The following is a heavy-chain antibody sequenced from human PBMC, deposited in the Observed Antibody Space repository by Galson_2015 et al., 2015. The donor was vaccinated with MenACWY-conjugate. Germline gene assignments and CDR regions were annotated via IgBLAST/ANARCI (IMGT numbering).Heavy chain of an antibody. V-gene: IGHV3-69-1*01. Sequence: SLRLSCAASGFTFSDYYMTWVRQAPGKGLEWVSYISSSSTIYYADSVKGRFTISRDNAKNSLYLQMSSLRAEDTAVYYCARGGRGYSYGLGYWGQGTLVTVSS. CDR3: ARGGRGYSYGLGY. J-gene: IGHJ4*02. D-gene: IGHD5-18*01. CDR2: ISSSSTI. CDR1: GFTFSDYY.